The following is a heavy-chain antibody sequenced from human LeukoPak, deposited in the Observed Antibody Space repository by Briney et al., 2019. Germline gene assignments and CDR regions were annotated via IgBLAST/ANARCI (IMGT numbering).Heavy chain of an antibody. CDR3: ARDFATAMVTQY. Sequence: ASVKVSCKASGYTFTSYCMHWVRQAPGQGLEWMGIINPSGGSTSYAQKFQGRVTMTRDMSTSTVYMELSSLRSEDTAVYYCARDFATAMVTQYWGQGTLVTVSS. CDR2: INPSGGST. V-gene: IGHV1-46*01. J-gene: IGHJ4*02. CDR1: GYTFTSYC. D-gene: IGHD5-18*01.